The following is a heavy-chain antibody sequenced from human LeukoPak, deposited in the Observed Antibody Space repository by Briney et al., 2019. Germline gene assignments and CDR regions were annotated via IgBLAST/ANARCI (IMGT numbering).Heavy chain of an antibody. CDR1: GGTFSSYA. D-gene: IGHD4-11*01. V-gene: IGHV1-69*04. CDR3: ATVKGLTVTTLGWTDAFDI. J-gene: IGHJ3*02. Sequence: GSSVKVSCKASGGTFSSYAISWVRQAPGQGLEWMGRIIPILGIANYAQKFQGRVTMTEDTSTDTAYMELSSLRSEDTAVYYCATVKGLTVTTLGWTDAFDIWGQGTMVTVSS. CDR2: IIPILGIA.